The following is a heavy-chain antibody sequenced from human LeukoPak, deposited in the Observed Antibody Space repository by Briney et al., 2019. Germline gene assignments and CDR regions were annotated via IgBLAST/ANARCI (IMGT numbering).Heavy chain of an antibody. V-gene: IGHV4-61*02. J-gene: IGHJ4*02. CDR1: GGSISSGSYY. CDR3: ARSRRSGGKYYDFWSGYPEHYYFDY. D-gene: IGHD3-3*01. CDR2: IYTSGST. Sequence: SETLSLTCTVSGGSISSGSYYRSWIRQPAGKGLEWIGRIYTSGSTNYNPSLKSRVTISVDTSKNQFSLKLSSVTAADTAVYYCARSRRSGGKYYDFWSGYPEHYYFDYWGQGTLVTVSS.